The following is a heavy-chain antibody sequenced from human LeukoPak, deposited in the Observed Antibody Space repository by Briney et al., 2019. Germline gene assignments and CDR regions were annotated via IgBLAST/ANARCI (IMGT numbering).Heavy chain of an antibody. CDR2: IKEAGTET. D-gene: IGHD3-22*01. CDR3: ATDELKNRGYYNIED. J-gene: IGHJ4*02. Sequence: GGSLRLSCGASGFTFSSYSMTWVRQAPGKGLEWVATIKEAGTETFYVDSVKGRFTISRDNAKNSLFLQMNSLRAEDTAVYFCATDELKNRGYYNIEDWGQGTLVTVSS. V-gene: IGHV3-7*04. CDR1: GFTFSSYS.